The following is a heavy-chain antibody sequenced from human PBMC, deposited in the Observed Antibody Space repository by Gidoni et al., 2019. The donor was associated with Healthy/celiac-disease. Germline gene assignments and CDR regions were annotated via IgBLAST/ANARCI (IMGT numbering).Heavy chain of an antibody. D-gene: IGHD4-17*01. CDR2: ISSSSSYI. CDR3: ARDRVPTVTGNDY. Sequence: EVQLVESGGGLVKPGGSLRLSCAASGFTFSSYSMNWVRQAPGKGLEWVSSISSSSSYIYYADSVKGRFTISRDNAKNSLYLQMNSLRAEDTAVYYCARDRVPTVTGNDYWGQGTLVTVSS. J-gene: IGHJ4*02. CDR1: GFTFSSYS. V-gene: IGHV3-21*01.